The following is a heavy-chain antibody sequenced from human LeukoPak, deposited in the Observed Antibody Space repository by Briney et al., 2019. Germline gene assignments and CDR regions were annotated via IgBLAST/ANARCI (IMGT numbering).Heavy chain of an antibody. Sequence: GGSLRLSCAASGLTFSNYAMSWVRQAPGKGLEWVSGISGSGDSTYYADSVKGRFTISRDNSKNTLYLQMNSLRAEDTAVYYCAKDSSSWPVGYWGQGTLVTVSS. J-gene: IGHJ4*02. CDR1: GLTFSNYA. V-gene: IGHV3-23*01. D-gene: IGHD6-13*01. CDR2: ISGSGDST. CDR3: AKDSSSWPVGY.